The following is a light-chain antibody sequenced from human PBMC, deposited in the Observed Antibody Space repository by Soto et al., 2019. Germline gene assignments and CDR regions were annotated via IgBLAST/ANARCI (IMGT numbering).Light chain of an antibody. CDR3: QQYYITPPHT. CDR1: QSLLYSSNNKNY. J-gene: IGKJ2*01. Sequence: DIVMTQSPDSLAVSLGERATINCRSSQSLLYSSNNKNYLAWYQKKPGQPPKLLIYWASTRESGVPDRFSGSGSETDFPLTISSLQAEDVAVYYCQQYYITPPHTFGQGTNLEIK. V-gene: IGKV4-1*01. CDR2: WAS.